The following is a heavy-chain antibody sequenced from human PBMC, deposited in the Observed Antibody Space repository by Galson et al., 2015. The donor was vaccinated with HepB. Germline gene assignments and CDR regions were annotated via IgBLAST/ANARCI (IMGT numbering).Heavy chain of an antibody. D-gene: IGHD2-2*01. Sequence: SLRLSCAASGFTFSSYAMYWVRQAPGKGLEWVAVMSYDGSSKYYADSVKGRFTISRDNSKNTLYLQMNSLRAEDTAVYYCARDTLIPAAIYWYFDLWGRGTLVTVSS. CDR3: ARDTLIPAAIYWYFDL. V-gene: IGHV3-30*04. CDR2: MSYDGSSK. J-gene: IGHJ2*01. CDR1: GFTFSSYA.